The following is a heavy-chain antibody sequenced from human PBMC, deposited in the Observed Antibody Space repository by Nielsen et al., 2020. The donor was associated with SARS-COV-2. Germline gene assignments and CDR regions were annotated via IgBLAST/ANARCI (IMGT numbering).Heavy chain of an antibody. V-gene: IGHV3-64D*06. Sequence: GESLKISCSASGFTFSSYAMHWVRQAPGKGLEYVSAISSNGGSTYYADSVKGRFTISRDNSKNTLYLQMSSLRAEDTAVYYCVKDPSSRSGYYYGIDYWGQGTLVTVSS. J-gene: IGHJ4*02. CDR2: ISSNGGST. CDR1: GFTFSSYA. D-gene: IGHD3-22*01. CDR3: VKDPSSRSGYYYGIDY.